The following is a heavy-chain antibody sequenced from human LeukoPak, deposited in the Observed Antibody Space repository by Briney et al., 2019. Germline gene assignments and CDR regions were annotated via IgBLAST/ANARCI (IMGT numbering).Heavy chain of an antibody. CDR3: VRGSGWAYYFDY. D-gene: IGHD6-19*01. CDR1: GFTFSSYG. V-gene: IGHV3-30*03. CDR2: ISYDGSNK. J-gene: IGHJ4*01. Sequence: GGSLRLSCAASGFTFSSYGMHWVRQAPGKGLEWVAVISYDGSNKYYADSVKGRFTISRDNSKNTLYLQMNSLRAEDTALYYCVRGSGWAYYFDYWGQEPWSPSPQ.